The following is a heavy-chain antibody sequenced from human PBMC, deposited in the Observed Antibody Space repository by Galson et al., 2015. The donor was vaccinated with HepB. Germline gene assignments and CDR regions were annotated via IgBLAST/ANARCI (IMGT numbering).Heavy chain of an antibody. D-gene: IGHD1/OR15-1a*01. J-gene: IGHJ4*02. CDR1: GYTFTSYD. CDR3: AMNPYAPTTFDY. CDR2: IIPILGIA. Sequence: SVKVSCKASGYTFTSYDINWVRQATGQGLEWMGGIIPILGIANYAQKFQGRVTITADKSTSTAYMELSSLRSEDTAVYYCAMNPYAPTTFDYWGQGTLVTVSS. V-gene: IGHV1-69*10.